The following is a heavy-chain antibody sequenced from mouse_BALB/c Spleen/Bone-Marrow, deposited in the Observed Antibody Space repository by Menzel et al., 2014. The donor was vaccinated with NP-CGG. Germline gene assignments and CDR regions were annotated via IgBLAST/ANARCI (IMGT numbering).Heavy chain of an antibody. CDR2: INPASSTI. Sequence: EVHLVESGGGLVQPGGSLKLSCAASGFVFSRYWMTWVRQAPGKGLEWIGEINPASSTINYTPSLKDKFIISRDNAKNTLYLQMSKVRSEDTALYYCAKNYYYGYVAYWGQGTLVTVSA. CDR3: AKNYYYGYVAY. D-gene: IGHD1-2*01. V-gene: IGHV4-1*02. J-gene: IGHJ3*01. CDR1: GFVFSRYW.